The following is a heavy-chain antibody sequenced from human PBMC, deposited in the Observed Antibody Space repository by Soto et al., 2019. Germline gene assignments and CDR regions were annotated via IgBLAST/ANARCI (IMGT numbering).Heavy chain of an antibody. CDR1: GGSISSSSYY. J-gene: IGHJ5*02. V-gene: IGHV4-39*01. CDR3: ARYRMVRGVISTFNWFDP. D-gene: IGHD3-10*01. Sequence: SETLSLTCTVSGGSISSSSYYWGWIRQPPGKGLEWIGSIYYSGSTYYNPSLKSRVTISVDTSKNQFSLKLSSVTAADTAVYYCARYRMVRGVISTFNWFDPWGQGTPVTVSS. CDR2: IYYSGST.